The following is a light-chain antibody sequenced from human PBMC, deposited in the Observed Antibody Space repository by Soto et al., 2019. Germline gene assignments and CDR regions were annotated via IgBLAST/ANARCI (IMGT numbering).Light chain of an antibody. J-gene: IGKJ1*01. CDR3: QQYNNWWT. CDR1: QSVSSN. Sequence: EIVMTQSPATLSVSPGERATLSCRASQSVSSNLAWYQKKPGQAPRLRIYGASTRATGIPTRFSGSGSGTEFTLTISSLPSEDFAVYYCQQYNNWWTFGQGTRVEIK. CDR2: GAS. V-gene: IGKV3-15*01.